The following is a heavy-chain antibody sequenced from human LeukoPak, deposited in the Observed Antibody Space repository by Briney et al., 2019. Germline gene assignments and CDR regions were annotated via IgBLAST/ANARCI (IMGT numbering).Heavy chain of an antibody. CDR3: ARGLWTGFDY. Sequence: SETLSLTCTVSGGSISSYYWSWIRQPPGKGLEWIGYIYYSGSTNYNPSLKSRVTISVDTSKNQFSLKLSSVTAADTAVYYCARGLWTGFDYWGQGTLVTVSS. D-gene: IGHD3/OR15-3a*01. CDR2: IYYSGST. V-gene: IGHV4-59*01. CDR1: GGSISSYY. J-gene: IGHJ4*02.